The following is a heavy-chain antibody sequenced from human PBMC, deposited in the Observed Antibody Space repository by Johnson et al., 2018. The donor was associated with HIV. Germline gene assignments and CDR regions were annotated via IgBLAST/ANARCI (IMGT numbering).Heavy chain of an antibody. V-gene: IGHV3-20*04. CDR1: GFTFDDYG. CDR2: INWNGGST. D-gene: IGHD6-19*01. CDR3: ARGKDMAGTGAFDI. J-gene: IGHJ3*02. Sequence: MLLVESGGGVVRPGGSLRLSCAASGFTFDDYGMSWVRQAPGKGLEWVSGINWNGGSTGYADSVKGRFTISRDNSKTTLYLQMNSLRAGDTAVYFCARGKDMAGTGAFDIWGQGTMVTVSS.